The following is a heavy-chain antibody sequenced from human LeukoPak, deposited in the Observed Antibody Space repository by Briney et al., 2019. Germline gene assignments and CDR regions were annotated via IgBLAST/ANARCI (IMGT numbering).Heavy chain of an antibody. D-gene: IGHD2-2*01. J-gene: IGHJ6*03. CDR2: IWYDGSNK. CDR1: GFTFSSYG. CDR3: ARDFSPLAIVVPDPMDV. Sequence: PGGSLRLSCAASGFTFSSYGMHWVRQAPGKGLEWVAVIWYDGSNKYYADSVNGRFTISRDNSKNTLYLQMNSLRAEDTAVYYCARDFSPLAIVVPDPMDVWGKGTTVTVSS. V-gene: IGHV3-33*01.